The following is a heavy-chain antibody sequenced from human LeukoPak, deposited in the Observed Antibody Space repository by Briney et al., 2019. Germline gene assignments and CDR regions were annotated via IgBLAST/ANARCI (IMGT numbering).Heavy chain of an antibody. J-gene: IGHJ6*02. CDR3: AKDSSSWYIYYYGMDV. CDR2: ISYDGSNK. V-gene: IGHV3-30*18. CDR1: GFTFSSYG. D-gene: IGHD6-13*01. Sequence: GRSLRLSCAASGFTFSSYGMHWVRQAPGKGLEWVAVISYDGSNKYYADSVKGRFTISRDNSKNTLYLQMNSLRAEDTAVYYCAKDSSSWYIYYYGMDVWGQGTTVTVSS.